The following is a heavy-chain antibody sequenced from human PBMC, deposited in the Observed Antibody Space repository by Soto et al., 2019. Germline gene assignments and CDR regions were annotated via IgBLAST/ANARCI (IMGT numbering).Heavy chain of an antibody. CDR2: IYHSGST. J-gene: IGHJ1*01. Sequence: SDTLSLTCAVSGGSISSSTWWSWVRQPPGKGLEWIGKIYHSGSTNYNPSLKSRVTISVDKSKNQFSLKLSSVTAADTAVYYCASGLSGYYGPEYLQYWGQGTPVT. D-gene: IGHD3-9*01. V-gene: IGHV4-4*02. CDR1: GGSISSSTW. CDR3: ASGLSGYYGPEYLQY.